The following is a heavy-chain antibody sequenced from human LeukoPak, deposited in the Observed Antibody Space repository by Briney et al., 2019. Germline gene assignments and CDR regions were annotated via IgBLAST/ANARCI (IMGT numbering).Heavy chain of an antibody. J-gene: IGHJ4*02. Sequence: SETLSLTCTVSGASISGSGYYWGWIRQPPGKGLEWIGNIYDSGSTYYNASLQSRVTISIDTSKNQFSLRLSSVTAADTAMYYCAKSGGYGLIDYWVQGTLVTVSS. CDR1: GASISGSGYY. CDR2: IYDSGST. D-gene: IGHD1-26*01. V-gene: IGHV4-39*01. CDR3: AKSGGYGLIDY.